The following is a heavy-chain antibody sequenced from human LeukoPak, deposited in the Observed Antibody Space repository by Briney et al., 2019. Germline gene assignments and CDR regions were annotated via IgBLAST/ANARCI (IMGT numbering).Heavy chain of an antibody. V-gene: IGHV3-11*01. CDR1: GFTFSDYY. D-gene: IGHD6-13*01. CDR2: ISSSGSTI. CDR3: ARDWVAAAGTPGWFDP. Sequence: GGPLRLSCAASGFTFSDYYMSWLRQAPGKGLEGVSYISSSGSTIYYADSVKGRFTISRDNAKNSLYLQMNSLRAEDTAVYYCARDWVAAAGTPGWFDPWGQGTLVTVSS. J-gene: IGHJ5*02.